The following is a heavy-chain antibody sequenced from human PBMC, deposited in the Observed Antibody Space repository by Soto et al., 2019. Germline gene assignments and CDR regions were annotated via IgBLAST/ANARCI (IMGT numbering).Heavy chain of an antibody. V-gene: IGHV1-69*16. D-gene: IGHD3-22*01. CDR2: ITPFLGTA. Sequence: QVPLVQSGAEVKKPGSSVKVSCKASGGTFGRYTLCWVRQAPGQGLEWMGEITPFLGTANTAQKFQGRVTITADESTGTAYMELGSLRSEDMAVYYCARTHFYETGGVFDYFDYWGQGTLVTVSS. CDR1: GGTFGRYT. J-gene: IGHJ4*02. CDR3: ARTHFYETGGVFDYFDY.